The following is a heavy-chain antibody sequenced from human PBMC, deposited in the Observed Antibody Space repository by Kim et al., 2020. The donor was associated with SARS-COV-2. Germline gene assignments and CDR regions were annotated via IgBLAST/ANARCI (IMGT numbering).Heavy chain of an antibody. J-gene: IGHJ4*02. Sequence: GGSLRLSCAASGFTFSSYAMSWVRQAPGKGLEWVSAISGSGGSTYYADSVKGRFTISRDNSKNTLYLQMNSLRAEDTAVYYCAVFTTVREGYFDYWGQGTLVTVSS. D-gene: IGHD4-17*01. V-gene: IGHV3-23*01. CDR3: AVFTTVREGYFDY. CDR2: ISGSGGST. CDR1: GFTFSSYA.